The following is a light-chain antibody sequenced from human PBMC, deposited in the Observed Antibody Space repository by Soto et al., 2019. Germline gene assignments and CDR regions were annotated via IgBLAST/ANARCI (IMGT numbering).Light chain of an antibody. Sequence: QSVLTQPPSASGTPGQRVTISCSGSSSNIGSNAVNWYQQLPGTAPKLLIYNTNQRPSGAPDRFSGSKSGTSASLAISGLQSEDEADYYCATWDDSPRDVVCGGWTKLTVL. J-gene: IGLJ2*01. CDR1: SSNIGSNA. CDR3: ATWDDSPRDVV. CDR2: NTN. V-gene: IGLV1-44*01.